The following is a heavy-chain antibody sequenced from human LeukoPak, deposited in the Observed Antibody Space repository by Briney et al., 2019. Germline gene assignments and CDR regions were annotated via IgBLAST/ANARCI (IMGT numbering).Heavy chain of an antibody. V-gene: IGHV4-59*01. J-gene: IGHJ5*02. D-gene: IGHD3-22*01. CDR3: ARRPGSSGYDPWFDP. CDR1: GDSISSYY. CDR2: IYYSGST. Sequence: SETLSLTCTVSGDSISSYYWSWIRQPPGKGLEWIGYIYYSGSTNYNPSLKSRVTISVDTSKNQFSLKLSSVTAADTAVYYCARRPGSSGYDPWFDPWGQGTLVTVSS.